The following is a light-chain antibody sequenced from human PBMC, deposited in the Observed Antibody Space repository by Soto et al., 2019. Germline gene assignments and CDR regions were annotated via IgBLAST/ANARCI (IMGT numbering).Light chain of an antibody. CDR1: QSVSNNS. CDR2: GVS. J-gene: IGKJ1*01. CDR3: QQYDSSPRT. Sequence: EIVLTQSPGTLSLSPGERATLSCRASQSVSNNSLAWYQQKPGQAPRLLISGVSSRAAGIPDRFSGSGSGTDFTLTISRLEPEDFAVYYCQQYDSSPRTFGQGTKVDIK. V-gene: IGKV3-20*01.